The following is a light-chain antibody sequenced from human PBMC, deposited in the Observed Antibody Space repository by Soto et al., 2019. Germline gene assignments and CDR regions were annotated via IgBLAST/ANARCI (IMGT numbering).Light chain of an antibody. J-gene: IGLJ2*01. Sequence: QSAMTQPASVSGSPGQSITISCTGTSSDVGSYNLVSWYQQHPGKAPKLMIYEVSKRPSGVSNRSSGSKSGNTASLTISGLQAEDEADYYCCSYAGSSTFSFGGGTKVTVL. V-gene: IGLV2-23*02. CDR1: SSDVGSYNL. CDR3: CSYAGSSTFS. CDR2: EVS.